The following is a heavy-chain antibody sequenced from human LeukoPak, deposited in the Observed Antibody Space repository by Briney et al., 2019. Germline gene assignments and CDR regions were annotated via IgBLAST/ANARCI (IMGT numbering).Heavy chain of an antibody. Sequence: SETLSLTCTVSGGSISSSSYYWGWIRQPPGKGLEWIGYIYYTGSTNYNPSLKSRVTMSVDTSKNQFSLNLRSVTPEDTAVYYCAKDRCSNGIGCYYYYMDVWGKGTTVTISS. CDR3: AKDRCSNGIGCYYYYMDV. CDR1: GGSISSSSYY. V-gene: IGHV4-61*01. D-gene: IGHD2-8*01. J-gene: IGHJ6*03. CDR2: IYYTGST.